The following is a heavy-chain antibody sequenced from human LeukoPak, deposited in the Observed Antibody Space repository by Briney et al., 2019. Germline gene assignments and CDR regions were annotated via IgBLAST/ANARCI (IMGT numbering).Heavy chain of an antibody. Sequence: PGGSLRLSCAASGFTFSSYAMHWVRQAPGKGLEWVAVISYDGSNKYYADSVKGRFTISRDNSKNTLYLQMNSLRAEDTAVYYCARESYVVRLPDPDAFDIWGQGTMVTVSS. V-gene: IGHV3-30*01. CDR2: ISYDGSNK. J-gene: IGHJ3*02. CDR3: ARESYVVRLPDPDAFDI. CDR1: GFTFSSYA. D-gene: IGHD2-8*01.